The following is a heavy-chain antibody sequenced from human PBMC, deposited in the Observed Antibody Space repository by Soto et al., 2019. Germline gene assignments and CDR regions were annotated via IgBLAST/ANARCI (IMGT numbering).Heavy chain of an antibody. D-gene: IGHD3-3*01. CDR1: GFTFSSYA. CDR2: ISGSGGST. J-gene: IGHJ4*02. CDR3: AKSNRQHQNFWRGHITPAHVPALAY. V-gene: IGHV3-23*01. Sequence: EVQLLESGGGLVQPGGSLRLSCAASGFTFSSYAMSWVRQAPGKGLEWVSAISGSGGSTYYADSVKGRFTISRDNSKNTLYLQMHSLRAEDPAVYYCAKSNRQHQNFWRGHITPAHVPALAYWGQGTLVTVSS.